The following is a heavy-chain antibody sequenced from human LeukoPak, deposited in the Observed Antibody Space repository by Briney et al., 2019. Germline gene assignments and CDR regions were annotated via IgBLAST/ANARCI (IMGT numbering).Heavy chain of an antibody. CDR1: GYSISSGYY. J-gene: IGHJ6*02. D-gene: IGHD5-18*01. Sequence: TSETLSLTCTVSGYSISSGYYWGWIRQPPGKGLEWIGSIYHSGSTYYNPSLKSRVTISVDTSKNQFSLKLSSVTAADTAVYYCARGVGDAQLWLPNYYYYGMDVWGQGTTVTVSS. V-gene: IGHV4-38-2*02. CDR2: IYHSGST. CDR3: ARGVGDAQLWLPNYYYYGMDV.